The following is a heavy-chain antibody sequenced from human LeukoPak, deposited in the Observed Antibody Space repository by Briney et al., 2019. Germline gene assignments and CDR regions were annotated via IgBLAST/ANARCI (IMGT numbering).Heavy chain of an antibody. V-gene: IGHV3-7*01. J-gene: IGHJ4*02. CDR2: IKQDGSQF. Sequence: GGSLRLSCAASGFIFSSYWMAWVRQAPGKGLEWVANIKQDGSQFNYMDSVKGRFTISRDNAKNSIYLQMDSLRVEDTAIYYCARDSVGDLLDYWGQGTPVTVSS. D-gene: IGHD4-17*01. CDR1: GFIFSSYW. CDR3: ARDSVGDLLDY.